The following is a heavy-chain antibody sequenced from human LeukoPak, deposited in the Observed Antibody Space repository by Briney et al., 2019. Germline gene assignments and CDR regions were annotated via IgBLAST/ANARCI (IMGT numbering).Heavy chain of an antibody. CDR2: INTNTGDP. Sequence: ASVKVSCKASGYTYSSYGISWVRQAPGQGLEWMGWINTNTGDPMYAPGFTGRFVFSLDTAVSTAYLQISSLKAEDTAVYYCAREESAYDSWDYWGQGTLVTVSS. J-gene: IGHJ4*02. CDR1: GYTYSSYG. V-gene: IGHV7-4-1*02. CDR3: AREESAYDSWDY. D-gene: IGHD5-12*01.